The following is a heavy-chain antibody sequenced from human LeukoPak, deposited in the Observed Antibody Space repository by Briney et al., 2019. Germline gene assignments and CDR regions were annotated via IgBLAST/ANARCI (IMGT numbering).Heavy chain of an antibody. CDR2: IYPGDSDT. J-gene: IGHJ4*02. Sequence: ESLKISCKGSGYSFTNYWIGWVRQVPGKGLEWMGIIYPGDSDTRYSPSFQGQVTISADKSISTAYLRWSSLKASDTAMYYCARASHYYDSNVFDYWGQGTLVTVSS. V-gene: IGHV5-51*01. CDR3: ARASHYYDSNVFDY. D-gene: IGHD3-22*01. CDR1: GYSFTNYW.